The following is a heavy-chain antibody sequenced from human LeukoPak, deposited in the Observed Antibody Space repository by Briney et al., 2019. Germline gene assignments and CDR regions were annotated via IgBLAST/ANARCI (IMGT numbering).Heavy chain of an antibody. J-gene: IGHJ4*02. CDR1: GFTFSSYS. Sequence: PGGSLRLSCAASGFTFSSYSMNWVRQAPGKGLEWVSSISSSSSYIYYADSVKGRFTISRDNSKNTLFLQMASLRGEDTALYYCARAPREGFSGSYHDYWGQGTLVTVSS. CDR2: ISSSSSYI. V-gene: IGHV3-21*01. CDR3: ARAPREGFSGSYHDY. D-gene: IGHD1-26*01.